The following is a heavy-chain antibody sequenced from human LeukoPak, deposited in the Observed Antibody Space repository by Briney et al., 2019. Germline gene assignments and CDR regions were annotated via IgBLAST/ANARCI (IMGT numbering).Heavy chain of an antibody. CDR1: GSSFTSYW. J-gene: IGHJ4*02. Sequence: RLGESLKISCQGSGSSFTSYWIGGVRQLPGKGLEWMGIIYPGDSDTRYSPSFQGQVTISDDKSISTAYLQWSSLKASDTAMYYCASSYYYDSSGYYPFDYWGQGTLVTVSS. D-gene: IGHD3-22*01. V-gene: IGHV5-51*01. CDR2: IYPGDSDT. CDR3: ASSYYYDSSGYYPFDY.